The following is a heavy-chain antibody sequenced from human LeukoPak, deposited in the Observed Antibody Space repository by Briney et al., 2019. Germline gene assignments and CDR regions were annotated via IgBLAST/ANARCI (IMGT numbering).Heavy chain of an antibody. CDR2: ISYDGSNN. Sequence: PGGSLRLSCAASGLTFSSYGMHWVRQAPGKGLEWVAVISYDGSNNYYADSVKGRFTISRDNSKNTLYLQMNSLRAEDTAVYYCAKGRHDYGDYSYYYGMDVWGQGTTVTVSS. CDR1: GLTFSSYG. J-gene: IGHJ6*02. D-gene: IGHD4-17*01. CDR3: AKGRHDYGDYSYYYGMDV. V-gene: IGHV3-30*18.